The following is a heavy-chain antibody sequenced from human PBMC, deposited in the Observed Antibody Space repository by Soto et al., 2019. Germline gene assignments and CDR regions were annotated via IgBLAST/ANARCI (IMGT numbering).Heavy chain of an antibody. Sequence: RASGKVSCKASGYSFTDYHIHWVRQAPGQGLEWLGRINPKSGGTSTAQKFQGWVTMTRDRSISTVYMELTRLRSDDTAVYFCARAHSTDCSNGVCSFFYNHEMDVWGQGTTVTVSS. CDR2: INPKSGGT. J-gene: IGHJ6*02. D-gene: IGHD2-8*01. V-gene: IGHV1-2*04. CDR1: GYSFTDYH. CDR3: ARAHSTDCSNGVCSFFYNHEMDV.